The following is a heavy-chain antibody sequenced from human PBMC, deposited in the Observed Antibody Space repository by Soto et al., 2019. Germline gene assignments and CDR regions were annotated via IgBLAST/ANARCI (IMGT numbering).Heavy chain of an antibody. Sequence: QVQLVQSGAEVKKPGSSVKVSCKTSGDIFSGYSISWVRQAPGQGLEWMGGIIPIFGTTNYAQRFHGRVTITADKSTSTAYMELYSLKSEDTAVYYCARDLGNGYDPGEYWGQGTLVTVSS. CDR1: GDIFSGYS. J-gene: IGHJ4*02. CDR3: ARDLGNGYDPGEY. CDR2: IIPIFGTT. D-gene: IGHD5-18*01. V-gene: IGHV1-69*14.